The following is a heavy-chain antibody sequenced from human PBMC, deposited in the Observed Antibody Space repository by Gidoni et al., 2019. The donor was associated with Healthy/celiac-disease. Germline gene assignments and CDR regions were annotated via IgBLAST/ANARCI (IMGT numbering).Heavy chain of an antibody. Sequence: EVQLLESGGGLVQPGGSLRLSCAASGFTFSTYAMSWVRQAPGKGLEWVSAISGSGGSTYYAGSVKGRFTISRDNSKNTLYLQMNSLRAEDTAVYYCAKGPSTVTALYYFDYWGQGTLVTVSS. CDR1: GFTFSTYA. CDR2: ISGSGGST. D-gene: IGHD2-21*02. V-gene: IGHV3-23*01. CDR3: AKGPSTVTALYYFDY. J-gene: IGHJ4*02.